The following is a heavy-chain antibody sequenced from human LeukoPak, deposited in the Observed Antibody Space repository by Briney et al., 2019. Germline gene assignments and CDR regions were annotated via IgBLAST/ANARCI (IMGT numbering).Heavy chain of an antibody. J-gene: IGHJ5*02. D-gene: IGHD2-2*01. CDR3: TTLGYCSSTSCGP. CDR1: GFTFSGSA. V-gene: IGHV3-73*01. CDR2: IRSKANSYAT. Sequence: GGSLRLSCAGSGFTFSGSAMHWVRQASGKGLEWVGRIRSKANSYATAYAASVEGRFTISRDDSKNTAYLQMNSLKTEDTAVYYCTTLGYCSSTSCGPWGQGTLVTVSS.